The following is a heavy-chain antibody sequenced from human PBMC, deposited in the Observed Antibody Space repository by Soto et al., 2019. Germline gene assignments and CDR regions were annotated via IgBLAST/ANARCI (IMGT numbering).Heavy chain of an antibody. D-gene: IGHD1-26*01. V-gene: IGHV1-46*01. J-gene: IGHJ4*03. CDR1: GDTFSQYY. Sequence: ASAQGYCKTSGDTFSQYYLHWVRQDPGRGREWMSIVYPSFHSPTYSQNFEGILTVTSDASTLTGYLELSSPKAEATARVWCWSAQLSGSIEIGFRLWGQGALGTGPS. CDR2: VYPSFHSP. CDR3: WSAQLSGSIEIGFRL.